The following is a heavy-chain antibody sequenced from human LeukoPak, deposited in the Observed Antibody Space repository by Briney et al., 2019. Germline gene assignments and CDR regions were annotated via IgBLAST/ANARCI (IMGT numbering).Heavy chain of an antibody. Sequence: ASVKVSCKAPGYTFTSYGISWVRQAPGQGLEWMGWISAYNGNTNYARKLQGRVTMTTDTSTSTAYMELRSLRSDDTAVYYCARDWARDLLWFGRSSNWFDPWGQGTLVTVSS. CDR1: GYTFTSYG. V-gene: IGHV1-18*01. D-gene: IGHD3-10*01. CDR3: ARDWARDLLWFGRSSNWFDP. J-gene: IGHJ5*02. CDR2: ISAYNGNT.